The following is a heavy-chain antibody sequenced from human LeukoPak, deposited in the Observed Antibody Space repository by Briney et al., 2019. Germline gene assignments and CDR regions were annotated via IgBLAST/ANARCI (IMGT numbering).Heavy chain of an antibody. CDR3: ARWYYYDSSGYYSDAFDI. D-gene: IGHD3-22*01. CDR2: ISSSGSTI. J-gene: IGHJ3*02. Sequence: PGGSLRLSCAASGFTFSDYYMSWIRQAPGKGLEWVSYISSSGSTIYYADSVKGRFTISRGNAKNSLYLQMNSLRAEDTAVYYCARWYYYDSSGYYSDAFDIWGQGTMVTVSS. V-gene: IGHV3-11*01. CDR1: GFTFSDYY.